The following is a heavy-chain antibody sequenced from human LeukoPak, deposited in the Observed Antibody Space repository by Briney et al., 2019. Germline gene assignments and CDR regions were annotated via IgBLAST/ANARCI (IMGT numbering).Heavy chain of an antibody. Sequence: ASVKVSCKASGYTFTGYYMHWVRQAPGQGLGWMGWINPNSGGTNYAQKFQGRVTMTRDTSISTAYMELSRLRSDDTAVYYCARVNPYDYVWGSYRYLYYFDYWGQGTLVTVSS. CDR3: ARVNPYDYVWGSYRYLYYFDY. D-gene: IGHD3-16*02. J-gene: IGHJ4*02. CDR1: GYTFTGYY. CDR2: INPNSGGT. V-gene: IGHV1-2*02.